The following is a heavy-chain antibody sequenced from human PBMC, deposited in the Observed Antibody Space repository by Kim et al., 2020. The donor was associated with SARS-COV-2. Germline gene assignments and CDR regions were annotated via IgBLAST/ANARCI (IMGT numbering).Heavy chain of an antibody. Sequence: SETLSLTCAVYGGSFSGYYWSWIRQPPGKGLEWIGEINHSGSTNYNPSLKSRVTISVDTSKNQFSLKLSSVTAADTAVYYCAGAGESEDDWFDPWGQGTLVTVSS. CDR2: INHSGST. D-gene: IGHD3-16*01. J-gene: IGHJ5*02. CDR1: GGSFSGYY. V-gene: IGHV4-34*01. CDR3: AGAGESEDDWFDP.